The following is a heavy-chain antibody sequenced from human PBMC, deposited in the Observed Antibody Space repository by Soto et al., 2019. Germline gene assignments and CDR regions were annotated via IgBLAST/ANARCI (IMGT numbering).Heavy chain of an antibody. Sequence: GGSLRLSCAASGFTFSSYGMHWVRQAPGKGLEWVAVISYDGSNKYYADSVKGRFTISRDNSKNTLYLQMNSLRAEDTAVYYFAIYSSGNQYAFDIWGKGTRATVS. CDR2: ISYDGSNK. D-gene: IGHD6-19*01. CDR3: AIYSSGNQYAFDI. CDR1: GFTFSSYG. V-gene: IGHV3-30*03. J-gene: IGHJ3*02.